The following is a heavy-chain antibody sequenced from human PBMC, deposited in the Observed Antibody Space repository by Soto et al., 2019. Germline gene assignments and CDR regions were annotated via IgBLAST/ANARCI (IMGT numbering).Heavy chain of an antibody. CDR3: ARDPQGIAVDHSYYYGMDV. CDR1: GGTFSSYT. V-gene: IGHV1-69*04. CDR2: IIPILGIA. J-gene: IGHJ6*02. Sequence: SVKVSCKGSGGTFSSYTLSWVRQAPGQGLEWMGRIIPILGIANYAQKFQGRVTITADKSTSTAYMELSSLRSEDTAVYYCARDPQGIAVDHSYYYGMDVWGLGTTVTVSS. D-gene: IGHD6-19*01.